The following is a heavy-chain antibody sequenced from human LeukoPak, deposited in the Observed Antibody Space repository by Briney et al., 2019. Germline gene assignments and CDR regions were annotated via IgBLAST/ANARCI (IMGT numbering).Heavy chain of an antibody. Sequence: SVKVSCKASGSTFNSYAISWVRQAPGQGLEWMGRIIPIFGTANYAQKFQGRVTITADESTSTAYMELSSPRSEDTAVYYCARESTGTEIHFDYWGQGTLVTVSS. CDR2: IIPIFGTA. D-gene: IGHD1-1*01. V-gene: IGHV1-69*13. J-gene: IGHJ4*02. CDR1: GSTFNSYA. CDR3: ARESTGTEIHFDY.